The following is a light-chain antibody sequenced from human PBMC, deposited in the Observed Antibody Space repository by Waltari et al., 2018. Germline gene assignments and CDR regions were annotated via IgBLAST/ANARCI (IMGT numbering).Light chain of an antibody. Sequence: DIVMTQSPDSLAVSLGERATIHCKSSQSVLYSSNNKNYLAWFQQKTGQPPKLLSYWASTRESGVPERFSGSGSGTDFTLTISSLQPEDFATYFCQQLYGYPYTFGQGTKLEIK. CDR1: QSVLYSSNNKNY. CDR2: WAS. V-gene: IGKV4-1*01. J-gene: IGKJ2*01. CDR3: QQLYGYPYT.